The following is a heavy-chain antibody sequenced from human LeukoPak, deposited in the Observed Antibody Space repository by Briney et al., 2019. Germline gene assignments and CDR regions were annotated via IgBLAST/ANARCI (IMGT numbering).Heavy chain of an antibody. CDR1: RGSMTGYY. D-gene: IGHD3-3*01. J-gene: IGHJ4*02. CDR3: AREGGFYRPLDY. CDR2: VHLDGRT. Sequence: PSETLSLTCTVSRGSMTGYYWSWVRQPPGKGLEWIGEVHLDGRTNYNPSLESRLTMSVDVSENQVSLKLTSVTAADTAVYYCAREGGFYRPLDYSGQGTLVTVSS. V-gene: IGHV4-59*12.